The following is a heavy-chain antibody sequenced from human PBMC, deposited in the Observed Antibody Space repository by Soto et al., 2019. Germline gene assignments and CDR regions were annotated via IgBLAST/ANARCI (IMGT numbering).Heavy chain of an antibody. V-gene: IGHV4-30-4*01. CDR3: ASRYLY. CDR1: GDSISNGDYY. CDR2: IDSNGST. D-gene: IGHD3-16*02. Sequence: SETLSLTCTVSGDSISNGDYYWSWIRQPPGRGLEWIGYIDSNGSTYYNPSLKSRLTMSVDMSKNQFSLRLTSVTAADTAVYYCASRYLYWGQGLLVTVAS. J-gene: IGHJ4*02.